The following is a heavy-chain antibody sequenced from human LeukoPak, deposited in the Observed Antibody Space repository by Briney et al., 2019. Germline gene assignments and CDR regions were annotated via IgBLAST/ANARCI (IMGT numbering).Heavy chain of an antibody. V-gene: IGHV3-30*02. CDR2: IRYDGSYK. CDR1: GFPFRSYA. Sequence: GGSLRLSCAASGFPFRSYAMHWVRQAPGKGLEWVAFIRYDGSYKYYADSVKGRFTISRDNSKNTLYLQMNSLRAEDTAVYYCAIDVPEIPVQIDYWGQGILVTVSS. CDR3: AIDVPEIPVQIDY. J-gene: IGHJ4*02. D-gene: IGHD1-14*01.